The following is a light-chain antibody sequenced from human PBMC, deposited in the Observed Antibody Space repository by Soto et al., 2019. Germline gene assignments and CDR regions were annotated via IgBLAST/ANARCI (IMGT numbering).Light chain of an antibody. J-gene: IGLJ2*01. CDR3: SSFAGNNNVV. V-gene: IGLV2-8*01. Sequence: QSVLTQPPSASGSPGQSVTISCTGTSSDVGGYNYVSWYQQHPGKAPKLMISEVSKRPSGVPDRFSGSKSGNTASLTVSGVQAEAEADYYCSSFAGNNNVVFGGGTKLTVL. CDR2: EVS. CDR1: SSDVGGYNY.